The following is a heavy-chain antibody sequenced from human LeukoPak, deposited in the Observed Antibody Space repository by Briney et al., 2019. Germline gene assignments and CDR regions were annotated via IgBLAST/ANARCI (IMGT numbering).Heavy chain of an antibody. CDR1: GFTVSSNY. J-gene: IGHJ4*02. CDR2: IYSGGST. CDR3: ARDLSHDSSGYSDY. V-gene: IGHV3-53*01. Sequence: PGGSLRLSCAASGFTVSSNYMSWVRQAPEKGLEWVSVIYSGGSTYYADSVKGRFTISRDNSKNTLYLQMNSLRAEDTAVYYCARDLSHDSSGYSDYWGQGTLVTVSS. D-gene: IGHD3-22*01.